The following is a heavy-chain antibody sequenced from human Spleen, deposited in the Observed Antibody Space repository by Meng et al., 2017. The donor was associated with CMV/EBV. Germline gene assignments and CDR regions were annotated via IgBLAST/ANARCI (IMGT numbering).Heavy chain of an antibody. D-gene: IGHD6-19*01. CDR2: ISSSSSYI. CDR1: GFTFSSYS. V-gene: IGHV3-21*01. J-gene: IGHJ4*02. Sequence: GGSLRLSCAASGFTFSSYSMNWVRQAPGKGLEWVPSISSSSSYIYYADSVKGRFTISRDNAKNSLYLQMNSLRAEDTAVYYCARSLLTSGWYKYFFDYWGQGTLVTVSS. CDR3: ARSLLTSGWYKYFFDY.